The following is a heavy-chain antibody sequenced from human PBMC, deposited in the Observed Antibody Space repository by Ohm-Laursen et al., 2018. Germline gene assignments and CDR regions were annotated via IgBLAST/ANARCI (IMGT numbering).Heavy chain of an antibody. J-gene: IGHJ6*02. CDR1: GFTFGDYA. V-gene: IGHV3-49*03. D-gene: IGHD4-17*01. Sequence: SLRLSCTASGFTFGDYAMTWFRQAPGKGLEWVGFIRSKAYGGTSEYATSVKGRFTISRDDSKSIAYLQMNSLKTEDTAVYYCTSGYGDFPPYYYYYGMDVWGQGTTVTVSS. CDR3: TSGYGDFPPYYYYYGMDV. CDR2: IRSKAYGGTS.